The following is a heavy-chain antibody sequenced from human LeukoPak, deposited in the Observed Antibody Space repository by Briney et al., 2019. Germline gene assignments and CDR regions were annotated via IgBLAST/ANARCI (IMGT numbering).Heavy chain of an antibody. Sequence: PSETLSLTCAVSGVTFTSYDWWSWVRQTPGKGLEWIGEIYHGGNINYNPSLKSRVSMSVDISNHQFSLRLSSVTAADTAVYYCASLSRVTIFGVDPYYFDYWGQGTLVTVSS. J-gene: IGHJ4*02. CDR2: IYHGGNI. V-gene: IGHV4-4*02. CDR1: GVTFTSYDW. CDR3: ASLSRVTIFGVDPYYFDY. D-gene: IGHD3-3*01.